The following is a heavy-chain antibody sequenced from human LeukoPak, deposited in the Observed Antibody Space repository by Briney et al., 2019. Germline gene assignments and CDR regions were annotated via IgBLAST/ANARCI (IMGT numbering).Heavy chain of an antibody. Sequence: GGSLRLSCAASGFTFSSYAMSWVRQAPGKGLEWVSAISGSGGSTYYADSVKGRFTISRNNAKNSLYLQMNSLRAEDTAVYYCARDWGSSWYEEDYYYYYGMDVWGQGTTVTVSS. D-gene: IGHD6-13*01. CDR3: ARDWGSSWYEEDYYYYYGMDV. CDR2: ISGSGGST. J-gene: IGHJ6*02. V-gene: IGHV3-23*01. CDR1: GFTFSSYA.